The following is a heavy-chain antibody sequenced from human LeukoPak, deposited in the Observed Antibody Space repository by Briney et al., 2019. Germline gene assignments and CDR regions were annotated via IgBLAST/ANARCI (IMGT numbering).Heavy chain of an antibody. CDR1: GGTFSSYA. D-gene: IGHD6-19*01. J-gene: IGHJ4*02. CDR3: ARVESSGWLN. V-gene: IGHV1-69*04. CDR2: IIPILGVA. Sequence: GASVTVSCKASGGTFSSYAISWVRQAPGQGLEWMGRIIPILGVANYAQKFQGRVTITADKSTSTAYMELSSLRSEDTAVYYCARVESSGWLNWGQGTLVTVSS.